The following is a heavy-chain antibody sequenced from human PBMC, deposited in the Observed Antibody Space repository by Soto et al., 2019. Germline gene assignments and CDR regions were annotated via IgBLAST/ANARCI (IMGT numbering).Heavy chain of an antibody. J-gene: IGHJ4*02. Sequence: QVQLVQSGAEVKKPGASVKVSCKASGYTFASYAISWMRQAPGQGLEWMGWISAYNGNTTYAQKPHARVTMPTDTSTSTPPLDLSSRSSDATPVSSCAVDPPPPDSWGQGTLVTVSS. CDR3: AVDPPPPDS. V-gene: IGHV1-18*01. CDR1: GYTFASYA. CDR2: ISAYNGNT.